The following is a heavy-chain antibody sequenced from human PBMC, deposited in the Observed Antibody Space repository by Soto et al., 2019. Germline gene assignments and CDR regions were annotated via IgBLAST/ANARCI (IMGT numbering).Heavy chain of an antibody. CDR2: INHSGST. D-gene: IGHD6-19*01. J-gene: IGHJ4*02. CDR3: ARGLSRLWYSSGWCYFDY. Sequence: PSENLSLTCAVYGVSFSGYYWSWIRQPPGKGLEWMGEINHSGSTNYNPTLKSRVTISVDTSKNQFSLKLSSVTAADTAVYYCARGLSRLWYSSGWCYFDYWGQGTLVTVSS. CDR1: GVSFSGYY. V-gene: IGHV4-34*01.